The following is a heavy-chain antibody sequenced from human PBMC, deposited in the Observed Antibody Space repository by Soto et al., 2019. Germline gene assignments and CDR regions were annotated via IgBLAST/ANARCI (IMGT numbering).Heavy chain of an antibody. CDR1: GGTFSSYA. V-gene: IGHV1-69*13. D-gene: IGHD1-26*01. Sequence: RASVKVSCKASGGTFSSYAISWVRQAPGQGLEWMGGIIPIFGTANYAQKFQGRVTITADESTSTAYMELSSLRSEDTAVYYCARDEWQLSTYYYYGMDVWGQGTTVTVSS. CDR2: IIPIFGTA. J-gene: IGHJ6*02. CDR3: ARDEWQLSTYYYYGMDV.